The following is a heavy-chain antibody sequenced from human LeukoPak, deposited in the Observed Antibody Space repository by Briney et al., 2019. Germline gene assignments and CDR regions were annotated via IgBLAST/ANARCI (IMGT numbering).Heavy chain of an antibody. CDR2: ISGSGGST. V-gene: IGHV3-23*01. CDR1: GFTFSSYA. D-gene: IGHD1-26*01. J-gene: IGHJ4*02. CDR3: AKDQSGSGSSRGVSDY. Sequence: GGSLRLSCAASGFTFSSYAMSWVRQAPGKRLERVSAISGSGGSTYYADSVKGRFTISGDNSKNTLYLQMNSLRAEDTAVYYCAKDQSGSGSSRGVSDYWGQGTLVTVPS.